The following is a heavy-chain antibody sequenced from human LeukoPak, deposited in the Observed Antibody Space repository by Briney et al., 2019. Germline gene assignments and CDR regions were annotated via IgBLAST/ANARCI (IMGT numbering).Heavy chain of an antibody. D-gene: IGHD6-13*01. J-gene: IGHJ6*02. CDR2: IWYDGSNK. V-gene: IGHV3-33*08. CDR3: ARDLRRYSSSWGVYYYGMDV. Sequence: PGGSLRLSCAASGFTFNNYAMSWVRQAPGKGLEWVAVIWYDGSNKYYADSVKGRFTISRDNSKNTLYLQMNSLRAEDTAVYYCARDLRRYSSSWGVYYYGMDVWGQGTTVTVSS. CDR1: GFTFNNYA.